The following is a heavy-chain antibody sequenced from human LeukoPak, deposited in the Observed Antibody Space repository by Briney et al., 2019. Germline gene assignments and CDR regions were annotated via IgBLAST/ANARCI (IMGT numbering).Heavy chain of an antibody. Sequence: PSETLSLTCAVYGGSFGGYYWSWIRQPPGKGLEWIGEINHSGSTNYNPSLKSRVTISVDTSKNQFSLKLSSVTAADTAVYYCARDMTTWWYNWFDPWGQGTLVTVSS. V-gene: IGHV4-34*01. CDR2: INHSGST. J-gene: IGHJ5*02. CDR3: ARDMTTWWYNWFDP. D-gene: IGHD4-11*01. CDR1: GGSFGGYY.